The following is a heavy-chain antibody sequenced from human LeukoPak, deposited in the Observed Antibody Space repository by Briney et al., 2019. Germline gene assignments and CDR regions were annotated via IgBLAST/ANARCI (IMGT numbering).Heavy chain of an antibody. D-gene: IGHD4-17*01. Sequence: GGSLRLSCAASGFTFSSYAMHWVRQAPGKGLEWVAVISYDGSNKYYADSVKGRFTISRGNSKNTLYLQMNSLRAEDTAVYYCARESQGDYVGDYWGRGTLVTVSS. J-gene: IGHJ4*02. CDR1: GFTFSSYA. CDR3: ARESQGDYVGDY. V-gene: IGHV3-30*04. CDR2: ISYDGSNK.